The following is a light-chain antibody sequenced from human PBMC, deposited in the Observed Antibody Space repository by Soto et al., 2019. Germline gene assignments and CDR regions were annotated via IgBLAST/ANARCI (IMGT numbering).Light chain of an antibody. CDR2: AAS. Sequence: DIQMTQSPSSLSASVGDRVTITCRASQGISNYLAWYQQKQGKVPNLLLYAASTLQSGVQSRFSGSGSGTDFTLTISSLQPEDVATYYCQNYKNAPFTFGPGTKVDTK. CDR1: QGISNY. J-gene: IGKJ3*01. V-gene: IGKV1-27*01. CDR3: QNYKNAPFT.